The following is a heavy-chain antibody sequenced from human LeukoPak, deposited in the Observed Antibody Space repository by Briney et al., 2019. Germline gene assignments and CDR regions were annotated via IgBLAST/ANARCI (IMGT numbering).Heavy chain of an antibody. CDR3: ARPRYGSGSLDS. J-gene: IGHJ4*02. V-gene: IGHV4-34*01. Sequence: SETLSLTCAVYGESFGGHYWTWIRQPPGRGLDWIGEINHSGSTTSNPSLNNRVTISVDTSKNQFSLKLTSVTAADTAVYYCARPRYGSGSLDSWGQGTLVTVSS. CDR2: INHSGST. D-gene: IGHD3-10*01. CDR1: GESFGGHY.